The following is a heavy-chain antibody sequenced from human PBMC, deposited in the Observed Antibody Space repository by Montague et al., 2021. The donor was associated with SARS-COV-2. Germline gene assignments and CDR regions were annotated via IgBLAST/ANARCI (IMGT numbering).Heavy chain of an antibody. CDR3: ARQRANAGSVDT. Sequence: SETLSLTCTVSGGSITVSRYDWGWIRQPPGKGLEWIGSVHYTGTNSYTASLKSRLTITVDTSENQFSLKMTSVTASDTAIYYGARQRANAGSVDTWGQGTMVTVSS. J-gene: IGHJ3*02. CDR2: VHYTGTN. D-gene: IGHD1-1*01. CDR1: GGSITVSRYD. V-gene: IGHV4-39*01.